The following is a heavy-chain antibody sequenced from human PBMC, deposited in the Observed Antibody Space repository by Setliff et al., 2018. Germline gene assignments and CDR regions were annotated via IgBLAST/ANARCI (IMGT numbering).Heavy chain of an antibody. J-gene: IGHJ4*02. CDR1: GYIFTRYR. Sequence: ASVKVSCKASGYIFTRYRITWVRQSPGQGLEWMGWISTRNDDTGYAQKFKGRVSMTADTSTNTIYMELSSLRSEDTAVYYCATSRPTRGYFDSWGQGTLVTVSS. CDR2: ISTRNDDT. CDR3: ATSRPTRGYFDS. V-gene: IGHV1-18*01.